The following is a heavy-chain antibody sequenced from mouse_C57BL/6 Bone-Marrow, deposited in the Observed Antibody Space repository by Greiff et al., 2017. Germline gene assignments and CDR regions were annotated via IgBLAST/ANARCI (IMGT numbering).Heavy chain of an antibody. V-gene: IGHV5-12*01. D-gene: IGHD3-3*01. Sequence: EVMLVESGGGLVQPGGSLKLSCAASGFTFSDYYMYWVRQTPEKRLEWVAYISNGGGSTYYPDTVKGRFTISRDNAKNTLYLQMSRLRSEDTALDDCARRDGGGVGYNALDYWGQGASVTVSS. CDR3: ARRDGGGVGYNALDY. J-gene: IGHJ4*01. CDR1: GFTFSDYY. CDR2: ISNGGGST.